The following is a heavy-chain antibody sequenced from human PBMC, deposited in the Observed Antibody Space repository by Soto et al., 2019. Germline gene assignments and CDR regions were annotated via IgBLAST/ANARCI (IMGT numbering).Heavy chain of an antibody. CDR2: IYYSGNT. J-gene: IGHJ4*02. CDR1: GGSVISSSFS. V-gene: IGHV4-39*01. CDR3: ARVTQIATAGYYFDY. D-gene: IGHD6-25*01. Sequence: SETLSLTCTVSGGSVISSSFSWGWIRQPPGKELEWIGTIYYSGNTFYIPSLKGRLTISVDTSKNQFSLKLSSVTAADTAVYYCARVTQIATAGYYFDYWGQGTQLTVS.